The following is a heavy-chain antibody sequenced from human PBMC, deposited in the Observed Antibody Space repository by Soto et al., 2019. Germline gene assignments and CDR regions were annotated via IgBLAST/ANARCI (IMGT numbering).Heavy chain of an antibody. CDR2: FIPSFPAP. Sequence: VQFVQSGAELKKPGSSVRVSCRASGGTIKTYTLSWVRQAPGQGLEWMGAFIPSFPAPNFAQRFKGRLTLTADESTNTGFMELNGLRPEDTALYFCATGEVVPSFPNWLDTWGQGTHVIVSS. J-gene: IGHJ5*02. CDR1: GGTIKTYT. D-gene: IGHD2-21*01. V-gene: IGHV1-69*12. CDR3: ATGEVVPSFPNWLDT.